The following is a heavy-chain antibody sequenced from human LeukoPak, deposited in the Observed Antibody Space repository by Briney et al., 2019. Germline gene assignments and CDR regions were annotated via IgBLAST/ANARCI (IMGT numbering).Heavy chain of an antibody. Sequence: QTGGSLRLSCAASGFTFSSHGMNWVRQAPGKGLEWVSGISPSGGITYYTDSVKGRFTISRDNSKNTQSLQMNSRRAEDTAVYYCAKDDDWGRYKHWGQGTLVTVSS. CDR3: AKDDDWGRYKH. J-gene: IGHJ1*01. CDR2: ISPSGGIT. V-gene: IGHV3-23*01. D-gene: IGHD3-16*01. CDR1: GFTFSSHG.